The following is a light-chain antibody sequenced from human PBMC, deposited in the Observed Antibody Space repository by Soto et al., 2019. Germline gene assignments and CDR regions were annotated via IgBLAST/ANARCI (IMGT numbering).Light chain of an antibody. V-gene: IGLV2-8*01. J-gene: IGLJ3*02. CDR3: SSYAASNNFYFV. CDR2: EVT. CDR1: SSDVGGDNY. Sequence: QSVLTQPPSASGSPEQSVAISCTGTSSDVGGDNYVSWYQQYPGRAPKLMIYEVTKRPSGVPDRFSGSKSGNTASLTVSGLQAEDEADYYCSSYAASNNFYFVFGGGTKVTVL.